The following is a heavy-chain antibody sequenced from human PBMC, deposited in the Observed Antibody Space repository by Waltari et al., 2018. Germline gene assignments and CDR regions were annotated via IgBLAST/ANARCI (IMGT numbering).Heavy chain of an antibody. CDR2: MYYSGST. D-gene: IGHD3-3*01. J-gene: IGHJ6*02. CDR3: VRDLWVGAPSGEGYYYGMDV. Sequence: QVQLQESGPGLVKPSETLSLTCTVSGGSISSFFWSWMRQAPGKGLEWIGWMYYSGSTNSNPALKSRVTMSIDTSKDQFSLKLTSVAAADTAVYYCVRDLWVGAPSGEGYYYGMDVWGQGTTVTVSS. CDR1: GGSISSFF. V-gene: IGHV4-59*01.